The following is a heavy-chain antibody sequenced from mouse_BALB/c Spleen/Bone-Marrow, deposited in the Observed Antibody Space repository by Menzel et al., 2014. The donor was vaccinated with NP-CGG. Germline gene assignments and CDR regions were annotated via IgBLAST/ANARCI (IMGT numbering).Heavy chain of an antibody. Sequence: QVQLKQSAAELARPGASVKMSRKASGYTFTSYTMHWVKQRPGQGLEWIGYINPSSGYTEYNQKFKDKTTLTADKSSSTAYMQLRSLTSEDSAVYYCAYWDLAYWGQGTLVTVSA. V-gene: IGHV1-4*02. CDR3: AYWDLAY. CDR1: GYTFTSYT. CDR2: INPSSGYT. D-gene: IGHD4-1*01. J-gene: IGHJ3*01.